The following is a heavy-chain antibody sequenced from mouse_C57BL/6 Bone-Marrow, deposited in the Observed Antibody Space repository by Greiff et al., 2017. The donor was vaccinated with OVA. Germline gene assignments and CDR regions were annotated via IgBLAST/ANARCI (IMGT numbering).Heavy chain of an antibody. V-gene: IGHV1-52*01. Sequence: QVQLQQPGAELVRPGSSVKLSCKASGYTFTSYWMHWVKQRPIQGLEWIGNIDPSDSETHYNQKFKDKATLTVDKSSSTAYMQLSSLTSEDSAVYDCASVPLTVVATDWYFDVWGTGTTVTVSS. D-gene: IGHD1-1*01. CDR3: ASVPLTVVATDWYFDV. J-gene: IGHJ1*03. CDR2: IDPSDSET. CDR1: GYTFTSYW.